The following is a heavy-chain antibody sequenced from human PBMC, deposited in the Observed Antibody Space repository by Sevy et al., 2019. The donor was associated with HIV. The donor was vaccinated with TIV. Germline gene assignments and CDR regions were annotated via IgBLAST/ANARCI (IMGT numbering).Heavy chain of an antibody. D-gene: IGHD3-16*01. CDR3: ATVRGYLGNAFDI. J-gene: IGHJ3*02. V-gene: IGHV3-33*01. Sequence: GGSLRLSCAASGFTFSSYGMHWVRQAPGKGLEWVAVIWYDGSNKYYADSVKGRFTISRDNSKNTLYLQMNSLRAEDTAVYYCATVRGYLGNAFDIWGQGTMVTVSS. CDR2: IWYDGSNK. CDR1: GFTFSSYG.